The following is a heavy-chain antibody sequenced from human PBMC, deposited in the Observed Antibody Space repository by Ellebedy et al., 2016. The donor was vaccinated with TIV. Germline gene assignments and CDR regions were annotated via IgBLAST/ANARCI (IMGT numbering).Heavy chain of an antibody. CDR1: GGTIRRYG. D-gene: IGHD1-26*01. CDR2: IIPIVGIT. CDR3: ARDRGGVGATNGFDY. Sequence: AASVKVSCKASGGTIRRYGISWVRQAPGLGLEWMGRIIPIVGITNYAQKFQDRVTITEDNFTNTFYMEMSSLRSEDTAVYYCARDRGGVGATNGFDYWGQGTLVTVSS. J-gene: IGHJ4*02. V-gene: IGHV1-69*04.